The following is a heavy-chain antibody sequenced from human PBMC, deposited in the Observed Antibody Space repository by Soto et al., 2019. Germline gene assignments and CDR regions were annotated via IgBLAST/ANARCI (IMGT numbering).Heavy chain of an antibody. CDR1: GYTFTSYG. J-gene: IGHJ6*04. Sequence: GASVKVSCKASGYTFTSYGISWVRQAPGQGLEWMGWISAYNGNTKYAQKLQGRVTITRDTSASTAYMELSSLRSEDTAVYYCARDLTDYGDHYGMDVWGEGTTVTVSS. CDR2: ISAYNGNT. CDR3: ARDLTDYGDHYGMDV. V-gene: IGHV1-18*01. D-gene: IGHD4-17*01.